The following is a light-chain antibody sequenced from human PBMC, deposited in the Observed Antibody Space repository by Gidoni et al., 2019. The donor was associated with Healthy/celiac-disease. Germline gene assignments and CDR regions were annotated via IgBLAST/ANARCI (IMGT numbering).Light chain of an antibody. CDR3: QQSYSNQLT. Sequence: DIQITDSPSSLSASVGDRVTITCRASQSISSYLHWYQQKPGKAPKLLIYEASSLQSGVPSRFSGSGSGTEFTLTISSLQPEDFATYYCQQSYSNQLTFGEGTKVEIK. V-gene: IGKV1-39*01. CDR1: QSISSY. CDR2: EAS. J-gene: IGKJ4*01.